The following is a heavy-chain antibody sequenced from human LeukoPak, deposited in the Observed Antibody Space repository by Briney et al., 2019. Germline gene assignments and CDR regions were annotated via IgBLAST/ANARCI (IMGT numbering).Heavy chain of an antibody. CDR3: ARDRAWNYFDS. CDR2: ISSDGNRK. D-gene: IGHD3-3*01. V-gene: IGHV3-30*03. Sequence: RGSLRLSCTPFVFTFYKHGMHWVRQAPGKGPEWVAIISSDGNRKYYAHSVEGRFTISRDNSKNTLYLQMDSLRVDDTAVYYCARDRAWNYFDSWGQGTLVTVSS. CDR1: VFTFYKHG. J-gene: IGHJ4*02.